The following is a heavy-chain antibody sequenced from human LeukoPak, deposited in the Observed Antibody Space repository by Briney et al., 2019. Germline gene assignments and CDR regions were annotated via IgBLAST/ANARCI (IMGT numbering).Heavy chain of an antibody. CDR3: ARAGDYDYGDYQDY. CDR1: GFTFSSYW. V-gene: IGHV3-7*05. D-gene: IGHD4-17*01. CDR2: IKQDGSEK. J-gene: IGHJ4*02. Sequence: GGSLRLSCAASGFTFSSYWMSWVRQAPGKGLEWVANIKQDGSEKYYVDSMKGRFTISRDNAKNSLYLQMNSLRAEDTAVYYCARAGDYDYGDYQDYWGQGTLVTVSS.